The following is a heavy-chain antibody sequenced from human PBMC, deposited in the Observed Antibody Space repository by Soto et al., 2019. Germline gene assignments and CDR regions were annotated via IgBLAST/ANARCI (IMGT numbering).Heavy chain of an antibody. J-gene: IGHJ4*02. Sequence: QMEQSGAEVSKPGSSVKVSCKPSGGSLTSYPMAWVRQAPGQGFEWMGGIIPIHGTTEYAQKFQGRVTITADESTNRATLELTGLTSEDTAVYYCARGWGLVSWGQGTLVTVYS. D-gene: IGHD6-19*01. V-gene: IGHV1-69*01. CDR1: GGSLTSYP. CDR2: IIPIHGTT. CDR3: ARGWGLVS.